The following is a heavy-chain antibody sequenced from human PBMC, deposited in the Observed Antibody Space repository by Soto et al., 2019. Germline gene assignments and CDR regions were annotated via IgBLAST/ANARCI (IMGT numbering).Heavy chain of an antibody. CDR3: AVLWAVAGTWWFDP. CDR2: IYTSGST. CDR1: GGSISSYY. D-gene: IGHD6-19*01. J-gene: IGHJ5*02. V-gene: IGHV4-4*07. Sequence: SETLSLTCTVSGGSISSYYWSWIRQPAGKGLEWIGRIYTSGSTNYNPSLKSRVTMSVDTSENQFSLKMSSVTAADTAVYYCAVLWAVAGTWWFDPWGQGTLVTVS.